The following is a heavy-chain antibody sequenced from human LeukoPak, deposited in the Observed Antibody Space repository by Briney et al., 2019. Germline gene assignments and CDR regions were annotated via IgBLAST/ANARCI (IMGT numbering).Heavy chain of an antibody. J-gene: IGHJ4*02. D-gene: IGHD3-3*01. CDR3: ARSYDFWSGYQPHFDY. CDR2: ISYDGSNK. Sequence: GGSLRLSCAASGFTFSSYAMHWVRQAPGKGPEWVAVISYDGSNKYYADSVKGRFTISRDNAKNTLYLQMNSLRAEDTAVYYCARSYDFWSGYQPHFDYWGQGTLVTVSS. V-gene: IGHV3-30*04. CDR1: GFTFSSYA.